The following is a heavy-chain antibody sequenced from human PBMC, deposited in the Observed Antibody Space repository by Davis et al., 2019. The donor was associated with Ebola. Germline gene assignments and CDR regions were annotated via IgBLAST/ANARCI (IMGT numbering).Heavy chain of an antibody. D-gene: IGHD1-26*01. V-gene: IGHV1-46*01. CDR1: GYTFINSH. J-gene: IGHJ4*02. CDR3: RRELTGSLFVDY. Sequence: ASVKVSCKASGYTFINSHMHWVRQAPGQGLEWMGLINLKGGATYFVQRFQGRVTLTMDTSTTTVYMDLSSLTSEDTAIYYCRRELTGSLFVDYWGQGTLVTVSS. CDR2: INLKGGAT.